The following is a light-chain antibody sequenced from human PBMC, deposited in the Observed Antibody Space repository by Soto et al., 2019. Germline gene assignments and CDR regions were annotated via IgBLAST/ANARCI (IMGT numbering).Light chain of an antibody. CDR2: ATS. CDR3: QQSYSTPPWT. Sequence: DIPMTQSPSSLSASVGDRVTITCRASQSISSYLNWYQQKPGKAPKLLIFATSSLQSGVPSRFSGSGSGTDFTLTISNLQPEDFAAYYCQQSYSTPPWTFGQGTKVEIK. J-gene: IGKJ1*01. V-gene: IGKV1-39*01. CDR1: QSISSY.